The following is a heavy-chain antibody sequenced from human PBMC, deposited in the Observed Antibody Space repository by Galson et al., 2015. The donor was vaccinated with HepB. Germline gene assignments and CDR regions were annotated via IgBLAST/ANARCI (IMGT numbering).Heavy chain of an antibody. CDR3: ATMGRGLPD. J-gene: IGHJ4*02. Sequence: SVKVSCKASGYTFSSYNITWVRQAPGQGLEWMGWISGYSGNTKYAQKLQGRVTMTTDTYTSTAYMELRSLKSDDTAVYYCATMGRGLPDWGQGTLVTVSS. CDR1: GYTFSSYN. D-gene: IGHD1-26*01. CDR2: ISGYSGNT. V-gene: IGHV1-18*04.